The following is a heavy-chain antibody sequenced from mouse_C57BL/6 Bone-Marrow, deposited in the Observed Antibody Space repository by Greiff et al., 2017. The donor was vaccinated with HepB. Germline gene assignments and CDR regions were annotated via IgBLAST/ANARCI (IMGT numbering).Heavy chain of an antibody. Sequence: EVKVVESGGGLVKPGGSLKLSCAASGFTFSDYGMHWVRQAPEKGLEWVAYISSGSSTIYYADTVKGRFTISRDNAKNNLFLQMTSLRSEDTAMYYCARRLRRPHYYAMDYWGQGTSVTVSS. J-gene: IGHJ4*01. CDR3: ARRLRRPHYYAMDY. CDR1: GFTFSDYG. D-gene: IGHD2-2*01. V-gene: IGHV5-17*01. CDR2: ISSGSSTI.